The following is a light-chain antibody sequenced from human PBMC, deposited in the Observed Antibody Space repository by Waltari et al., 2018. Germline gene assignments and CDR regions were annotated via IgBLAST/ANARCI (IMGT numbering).Light chain of an antibody. Sequence: QSSLTQPPSASGSPGQSVTISSTGTSHDAGGYNSVSRYQQPPGKAPNLRIYDVSEPRPGATDLFSGSTSGNTASLTVSGLRAEDEADYFCTSYGGSSYPYVFGTGTKVTVL. CDR2: DVS. V-gene: IGLV2-8*01. J-gene: IGLJ1*01. CDR3: TSYGGSSYPYV. CDR1: SHDAGGYNS.